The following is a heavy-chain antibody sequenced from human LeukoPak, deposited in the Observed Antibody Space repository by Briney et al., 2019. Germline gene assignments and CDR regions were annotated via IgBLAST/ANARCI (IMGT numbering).Heavy chain of an antibody. CDR1: GGSFSGYY. V-gene: IGHV4-34*01. CDR3: ARHRGTFDI. CDR2: INHSGST. J-gene: IGHJ3*02. D-gene: IGHD5-24*01. Sequence: SETLSLTCAVYGGSFSGYYWSWIRQPPGKGLEWIGEINHSGSTNYNPSLKSRVTISVDTSKNQLSLKLSSVTAADTAVYYCARHRGTFDIWGQGTMVTVSS.